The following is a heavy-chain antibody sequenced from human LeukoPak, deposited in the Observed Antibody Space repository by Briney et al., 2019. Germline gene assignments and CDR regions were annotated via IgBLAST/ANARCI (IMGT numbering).Heavy chain of an antibody. V-gene: IGHV3-53*01. CDR2: IYSDNT. J-gene: IGHJ5*02. Sequence: PGGSLRLSCTVSGFAVSSNSMSWVRQAPGKGLEWVSFIYSDNTHYSDSVKGRFTISRDNSKNTLYLQMNSLRAEDAAVYYCARQAGWENWFDPWGQGTLVTVSS. D-gene: IGHD1-26*01. CDR3: ARQAGWENWFDP. CDR1: GFAVSSNS.